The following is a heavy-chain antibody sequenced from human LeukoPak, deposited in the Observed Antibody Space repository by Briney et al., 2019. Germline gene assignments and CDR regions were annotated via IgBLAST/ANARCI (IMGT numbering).Heavy chain of an antibody. Sequence: ASVKVSCKASGYTFTSYYMHWVRQAPGQGLEWMGIINPSGGSTSYAQKFQGRVTMTRDTSISTAYMELSRLRSDDTAVYYCARNTLRSSPRSGMGYWGQGTLVTVSS. J-gene: IGHJ4*02. V-gene: IGHV1-46*01. CDR3: ARNTLRSSPRSGMGY. CDR2: INPSGGST. D-gene: IGHD6-13*01. CDR1: GYTFTSYY.